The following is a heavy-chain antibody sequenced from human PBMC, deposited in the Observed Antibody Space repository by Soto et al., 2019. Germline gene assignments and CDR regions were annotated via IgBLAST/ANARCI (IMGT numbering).Heavy chain of an antibody. D-gene: IGHD4-17*01. CDR1: GGSISSYY. CDR2: IYYSGST. Sequence: SSETLSLTCTVSGGSISSYYWSWIRQPPGKGLEWIGYIYYSGSTNYNPSLKSRVTISVDTSKNQFSLKLSSVTAADTAVYYCARFRHDYGDYVGNDYWGQGTLVTVSS. V-gene: IGHV4-59*01. J-gene: IGHJ4*02. CDR3: ARFRHDYGDYVGNDY.